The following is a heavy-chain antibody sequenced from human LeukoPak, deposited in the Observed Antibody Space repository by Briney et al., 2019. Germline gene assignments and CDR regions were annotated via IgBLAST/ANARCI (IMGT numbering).Heavy chain of an antibody. CDR1: GFTFSSYW. V-gene: IGHV3-7*01. CDR2: IKQDGSEK. CDR3: ARGSYGSGSYYQNY. Sequence: PGGSPRLSCAASGFTFSSYWMTWVRQAPGKGLEWVANIKQDGSEKYYVDSVKGRFTISRDNAKSSLYLQMNSLRAEDTAVYYCARGSYGSGSYYQNYWGQGTLVTVSS. D-gene: IGHD3-10*01. J-gene: IGHJ4*02.